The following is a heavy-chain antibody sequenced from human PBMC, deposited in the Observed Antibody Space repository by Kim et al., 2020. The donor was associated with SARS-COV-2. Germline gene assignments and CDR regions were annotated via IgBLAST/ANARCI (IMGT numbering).Heavy chain of an antibody. CDR1: GFTFSDYY. J-gene: IGHJ4*02. V-gene: IGHV3-11*05. CDR2: ISSSSSYT. D-gene: IGHD1-26*01. CDR3: ARGSLGSPGLFDY. Sequence: GGSLRLSCAASGFTFSDYYMSWIRQAPGKGLEWVSYISSSSSYTNYADSVKGRFTISRDNAKNSLYLQMNSLRAEDTAVYYCARGSLGSPGLFDYWGQGTLVTVSS.